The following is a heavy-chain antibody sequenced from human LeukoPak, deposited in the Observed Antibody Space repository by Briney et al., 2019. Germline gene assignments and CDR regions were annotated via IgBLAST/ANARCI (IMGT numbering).Heavy chain of an antibody. CDR2: IHYSGST. Sequence: SETLSLTCTVSGGSISSSSYYWGWIRQPPGKGLEWIGSIHYSGSTYYNPSLKSRVTISVDTSKNQFSLRLSSVTAADTAVYYCARAAAYYYYYMDVWGKGTTVTVSS. D-gene: IGHD6-25*01. J-gene: IGHJ6*03. CDR3: ARAAAYYYYYMDV. V-gene: IGHV4-39*07. CDR1: GGSISSSSYY.